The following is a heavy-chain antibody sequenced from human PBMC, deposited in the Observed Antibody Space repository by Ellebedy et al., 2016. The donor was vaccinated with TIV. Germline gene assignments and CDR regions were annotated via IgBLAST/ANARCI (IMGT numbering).Heavy chain of an antibody. CDR2: IYSRGTT. D-gene: IGHD2-2*01. Sequence: GESLKISXAASGFTVSSHYMRWVRQAPGKGLEWVSFIYSRGTTYYADSVKGRFTISRDSSKNTMYLQMNSLRAEDTAVYYCARSYSSTHLASFEYWGQGALVTVSS. V-gene: IGHV3-66*01. CDR3: ARSYSSTHLASFEY. CDR1: GFTVSSHY. J-gene: IGHJ4*02.